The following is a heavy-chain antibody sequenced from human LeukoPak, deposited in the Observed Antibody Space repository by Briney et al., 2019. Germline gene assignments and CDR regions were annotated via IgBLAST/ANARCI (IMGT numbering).Heavy chain of an antibody. CDR1: GFTFSSYA. CDR3: ARGSPYYDSSAYYENFDF. J-gene: IGHJ4*02. CDR2: ISYDGSNK. D-gene: IGHD3-22*01. V-gene: IGHV3-30-3*01. Sequence: PGRSLRLSCAAPGFTFSSYAMHWVRQAPGKGLEWVALISYDGSNKYYADSVKGRFTISRDNSKNTLYLQMNSLRAEDTAVYYCARGSPYYDSSAYYENFDFWGQGTLVTVSS.